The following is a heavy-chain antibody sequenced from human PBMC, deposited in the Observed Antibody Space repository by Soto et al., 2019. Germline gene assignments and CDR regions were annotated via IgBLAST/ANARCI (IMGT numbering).Heavy chain of an antibody. D-gene: IGHD2-8*01. CDR2: IYFTGST. CDR1: GGSISSYC. V-gene: IGHV4-59*08. CDR3: ARLLIVGAFDI. J-gene: IGHJ3*02. Sequence: SETLSLTCTVSGGSISSYCWSWIRQPPGKGLEWIGYIYFTGSTNYNPSLKSRVTISVDTAKNQFSLKLTSVTAADTAVYYCARLLIVGAFDIWGQGTMVT.